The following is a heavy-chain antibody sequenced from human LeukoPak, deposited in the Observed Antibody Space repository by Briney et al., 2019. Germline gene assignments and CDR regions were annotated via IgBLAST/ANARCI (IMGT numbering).Heavy chain of an antibody. CDR1: GFTFSSYG. CDR2: IRYDGSNK. D-gene: IGHD3-10*01. J-gene: IGHJ4*02. Sequence: GGSLRLSCAASGFTFSSYGMHWVRQAPGKGLEWVAFIRYDGSNKYCADSVKGRFTISRDNSKNTLYLQMNSLRAEDTAVYYCAKAGLLWFGEGFDYWGQGTLVTVSS. CDR3: AKAGLLWFGEGFDY. V-gene: IGHV3-30*02.